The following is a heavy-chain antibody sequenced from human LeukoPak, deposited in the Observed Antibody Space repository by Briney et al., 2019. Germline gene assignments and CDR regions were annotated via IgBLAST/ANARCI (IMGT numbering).Heavy chain of an antibody. V-gene: IGHV4-39*01. J-gene: IGHJ6*03. Sequence: SETLSLTCTVSGGSISSSNYYWGWIRQPPGKGVEWIGTIYYSGTTYYNPSLETRVTFSEDTSKNQFSLTLRSVTAADTAVYYCARQISDYYYYYMDVWGKGTTVTVSS. D-gene: IGHD3-10*01. CDR2: IYYSGTT. CDR1: GGSISSSNYY. CDR3: ARQISDYYYYYMDV.